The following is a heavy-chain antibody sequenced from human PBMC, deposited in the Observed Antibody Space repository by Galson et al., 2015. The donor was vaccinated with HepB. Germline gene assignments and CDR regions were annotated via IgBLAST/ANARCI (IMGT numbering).Heavy chain of an antibody. CDR3: ASHQTTVTTLDY. D-gene: IGHD4-17*01. J-gene: IGHJ4*02. CDR1: GFTFSSYA. Sequence: SLRLSSAASGFTFSSYAMSWVRQAPGKGLEWVSAISGSGGSTYYADSVKGRFTISRDNSKKTLYLQMNSLRAEDTAVYYCASHQTTVTTLDYWGQGTLVTVSS. CDR2: ISGSGGST. V-gene: IGHV3-23*01.